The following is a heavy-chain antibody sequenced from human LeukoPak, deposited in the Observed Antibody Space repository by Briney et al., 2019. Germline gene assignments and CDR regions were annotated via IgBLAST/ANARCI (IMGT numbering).Heavy chain of an antibody. D-gene: IGHD1-1*01. J-gene: IGHJ4*02. CDR2: VSWNSGSI. CDR3: AKGKERPTEEYYFDY. V-gene: IGHV3-9*01. CDR1: GFTFDDYA. Sequence: GRSLRLSCAASGFTFDDYAMHWVRQAPGKGLEWVSGVSWNSGSIGYADSVKGRFTISRDNAKNSLYLQMNSLRAEDTALYYCAKGKERPTEEYYFDYWGQGTLVTVSS.